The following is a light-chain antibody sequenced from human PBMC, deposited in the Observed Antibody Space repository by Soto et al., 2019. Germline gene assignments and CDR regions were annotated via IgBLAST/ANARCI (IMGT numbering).Light chain of an antibody. CDR2: YGS. CDR3: QVWDSSSDHVV. V-gene: IGLV3-21*04. CDR1: NIRSKS. J-gene: IGLJ2*01. Sequence: SYELTQPPSVSVAPGKTARITCGGNNIRSKSVHWYQQKPGQAPVLVIYYGSDRPSGIPERFSGSNSGNTATLTISRVEAGDEADYYCQVWDSSSDHVVFGGGTKLTVL.